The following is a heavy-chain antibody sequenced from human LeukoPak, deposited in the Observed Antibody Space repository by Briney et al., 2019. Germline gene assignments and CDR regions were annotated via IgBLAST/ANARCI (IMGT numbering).Heavy chain of an antibody. Sequence: SVKVSCKASGGTFSSYAISWVRQAPGQGLEWMGGIIPIFGTANYAQKFQGRVTITADESTSTAYMELSSLRSEDTAVYYCARDGEDSSGWYYWGQGTLVTVSS. D-gene: IGHD6-19*01. CDR3: ARDGEDSSGWYY. CDR1: GGTFSSYA. CDR2: IIPIFGTA. J-gene: IGHJ4*02. V-gene: IGHV1-69*13.